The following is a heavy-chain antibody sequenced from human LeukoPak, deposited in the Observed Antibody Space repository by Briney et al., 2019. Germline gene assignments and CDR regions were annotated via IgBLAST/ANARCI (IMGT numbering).Heavy chain of an antibody. V-gene: IGHV3-23*01. CDR1: GFTFSNYG. CDR3: AKDFREILTAYYMPPHGF. J-gene: IGHJ4*02. CDR2: TSGNGGTA. D-gene: IGHD3-9*01. Sequence: PGGSLRLSCAASGFTFSNYGMSWVRQAPGKGLEWVSVTSGNGGTAYYADSMKGRFTISRDNSRNTLFLQMNSLIAEDTAVYYCAKDFREILTAYYMPPHGFWGQGTLVTVSS.